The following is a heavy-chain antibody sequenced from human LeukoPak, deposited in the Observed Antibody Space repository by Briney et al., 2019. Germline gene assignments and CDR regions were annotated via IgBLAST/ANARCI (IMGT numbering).Heavy chain of an antibody. V-gene: IGHV1-8*01. Sequence: ASVKVSCKASGYTFTSYDLNWVRQATGQGLEWIGWMNPNSGNTGYAQKFQGRVTLTRSTSIGTAYMELRSLTSEDTAVYYCARDYGGNSGWFDPWGQGTLVTVS. CDR2: MNPNSGNT. D-gene: IGHD4-23*01. CDR1: GYTFTSYD. J-gene: IGHJ5*02. CDR3: ARDYGGNSGWFDP.